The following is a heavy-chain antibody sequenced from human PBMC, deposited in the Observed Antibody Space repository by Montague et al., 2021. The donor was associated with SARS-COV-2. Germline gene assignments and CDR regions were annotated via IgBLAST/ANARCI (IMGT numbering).Heavy chain of an antibody. V-gene: IGHV4-59*01. CDR2: VYYSGST. CDR1: GGSISTYY. Sequence: SETLSLTCTVSGGSISTYYWSWIRQPPGKGLEWIGYVYYSGSTNYNPSLKSRVTISVDTSKSQVSLKLRSVTAADTAVYYCARVQRGYYYSLGVSAHFDYWGQGTLVTVSS. D-gene: IGHD3-10*01. J-gene: IGHJ4*02. CDR3: ARVQRGYYYSLGVSAHFDY.